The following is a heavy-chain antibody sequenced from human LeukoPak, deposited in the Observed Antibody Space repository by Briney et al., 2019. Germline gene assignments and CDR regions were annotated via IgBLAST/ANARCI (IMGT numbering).Heavy chain of an antibody. CDR1: GYTLTSYD. CDR3: ARVTSVPAAAYYYMDV. V-gene: IGHV1-8*03. CDR2: MDPNSGNT. D-gene: IGHD2-2*01. J-gene: IGHJ6*03. Sequence: ASVKVSCKASGYTLTSYDVNWVRQATGQGLEWMGWMDPNSGNTGYAQKFQGRVTITRNTSISTAYMELSSLRSEDTAVYYCARVTSVPAAAYYYMDVWGKGTTVTVSS.